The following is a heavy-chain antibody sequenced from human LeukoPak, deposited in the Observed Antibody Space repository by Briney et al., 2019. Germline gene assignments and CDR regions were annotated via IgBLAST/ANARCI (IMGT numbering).Heavy chain of an antibody. V-gene: IGHV1-8*02. Sequence: GASVKVSCKASGYTFTDYYMHWVRQATGQGLEWMGWMNPNSGNTGYAQNFQGRVTMTRDTSTGTVYMELSSLRSEDTAVYYCARDRGSTRIYDNWGQGTQVTVSS. CDR2: MNPNSGNT. J-gene: IGHJ4*02. D-gene: IGHD2-15*01. CDR3: ARDRGSTRIYDN. CDR1: GYTFTDYY.